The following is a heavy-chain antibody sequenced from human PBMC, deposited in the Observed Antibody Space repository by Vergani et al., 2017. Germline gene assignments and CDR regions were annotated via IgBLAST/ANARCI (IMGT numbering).Heavy chain of an antibody. J-gene: IGHJ4*02. CDR3: SKDRSIAAPDFDY. Sequence: EVQLLESGGGLVQPGGSLRPFCAASGLTFSSYAMSWVRQAPGKGLEWVSAISGSGGSTYYADSVKCRFTISRDNSKNTLYLQMNSLRAEDTSLYYYSKDRSIAAPDFDYWGQGILVIVSS. V-gene: IGHV3-23*01. CDR2: ISGSGGST. CDR1: GLTFSSYA. D-gene: IGHD6-6*01.